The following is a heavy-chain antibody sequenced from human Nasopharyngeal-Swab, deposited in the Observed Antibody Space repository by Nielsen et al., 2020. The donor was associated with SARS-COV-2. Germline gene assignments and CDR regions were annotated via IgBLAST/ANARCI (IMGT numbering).Heavy chain of an antibody. J-gene: IGHJ4*02. CDR2: ISSSSSYI. CDR3: ARVPVLRFLEWLLFDY. Sequence: GGSLRLSCAASGFTFSSHSMNWVRQAPGKGLEWVSSISSSSSYIYYADSVKGRFTISRDNAKNSLYLQMNSLRAEDTAVYYCARVPVLRFLEWLLFDYWGQGTLVTVSS. CDR1: GFTFSSHS. V-gene: IGHV3-21*01. D-gene: IGHD3-3*01.